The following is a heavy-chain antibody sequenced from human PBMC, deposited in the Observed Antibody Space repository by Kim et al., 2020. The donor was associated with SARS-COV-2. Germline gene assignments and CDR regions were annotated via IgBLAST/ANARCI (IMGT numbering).Heavy chain of an antibody. CDR1: GFTFSSYS. CDR3: ASDGIAVAGTHS. D-gene: IGHD6-19*01. J-gene: IGHJ4*02. CDR2: ISSSSSYI. Sequence: GGSLRLSCAASGFTFSSYSMNWVRQAPGKGLEWVSSISSSSSYIYYADSVKGRFTISRDNAKNSLYLQMNSLRAEDTAVYYCASDGIAVAGTHSWGQGTLVTVSS. V-gene: IGHV3-21*01.